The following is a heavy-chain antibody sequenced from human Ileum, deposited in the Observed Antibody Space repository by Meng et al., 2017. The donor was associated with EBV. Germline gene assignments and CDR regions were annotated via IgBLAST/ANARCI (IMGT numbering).Heavy chain of an antibody. J-gene: IGHJ4*02. CDR2: IIPPFDTA. Sequence: QVQVVQYGADAKKPGASVKLSCTASEGTFSRYSISWVRQAPGQGLGWMGVIIPPFDTATYAQKFQGRVTITADKSTGTAYMELSSLISEDTAVYYCARVGQWLPIDYWGQGTLVTVSS. CDR1: EGTFSRYS. CDR3: ARVGQWLPIDY. D-gene: IGHD6-19*01. V-gene: IGHV1-69*06.